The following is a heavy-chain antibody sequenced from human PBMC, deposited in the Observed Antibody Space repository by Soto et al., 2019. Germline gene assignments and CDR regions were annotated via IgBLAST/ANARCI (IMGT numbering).Heavy chain of an antibody. CDR3: ATRPLYYATSGYCWFDP. CDR1: GRSISSISYY. Sequence: SWTLALTGTVSGRSISSISYYWGWSRQPPVKGLECIGSIYDSGGSYYNPSLKSLVTISVETSKNQCSLKLSSVTAAETAVYYCATRPLYYATSGYCWFDPWRQRTLVSVSS. V-gene: IGHV4-39*01. CDR2: IYDSGGS. D-gene: IGHD3-22*01. J-gene: IGHJ5*02.